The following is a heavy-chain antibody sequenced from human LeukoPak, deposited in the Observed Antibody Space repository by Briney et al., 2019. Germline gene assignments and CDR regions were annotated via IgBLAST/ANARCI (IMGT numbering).Heavy chain of an antibody. V-gene: IGHV3-48*03. Sequence: PGGSLRLSCAASGFTFSSYEMNWVRQAPGKGLEWVSYISSSGSTIYYADSVKGRFTISRDNSKNTLYLQMNSLRAEDTAVYYCAKGVPEGKDWFDPWGQGTLVTVSS. CDR3: AKGVPEGKDWFDP. CDR2: ISSSGSTI. J-gene: IGHJ5*02. D-gene: IGHD1-14*01. CDR1: GFTFSSYE.